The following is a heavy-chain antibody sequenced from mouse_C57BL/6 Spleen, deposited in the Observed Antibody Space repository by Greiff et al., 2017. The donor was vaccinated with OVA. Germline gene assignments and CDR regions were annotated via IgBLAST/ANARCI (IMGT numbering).Heavy chain of an antibody. V-gene: IGHV1-64*01. J-gene: IGHJ4*01. D-gene: IGHD1-1*01. CDR2: IHPNSGST. Sequence: VQLQQPGAELVKPGASVKLSCKASGYTFTSYWMHWVKQRPGQGLEWIGMIHPNSGSTNYNEKFKSKATLTVDKSSSTAYMQLSSLTSEDSAVHYCARGIYYYGSSYAMDYWGQGTSVTVSS. CDR1: GYTFTSYW. CDR3: ARGIYYYGSSYAMDY.